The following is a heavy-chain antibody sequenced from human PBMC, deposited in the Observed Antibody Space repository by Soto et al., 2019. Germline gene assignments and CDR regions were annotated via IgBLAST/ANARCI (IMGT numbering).Heavy chain of an antibody. CDR3: ARVGEVGVAGSAAFDM. CDR2: INPGSGAA. Sequence: QVQLVQSGAEVKKPGASVKISCTASGYTVTTHYMHWVRQAPGRGLEWMGAINPGSGAAKYPQTFQARVTMTRDTSTNTVYMEMSALRSEDTAVFYWARVGEVGVAGSAAFDMWGQGTMVTVSS. J-gene: IGHJ3*02. D-gene: IGHD3-3*01. V-gene: IGHV1-46*01. CDR1: GYTVTTHY.